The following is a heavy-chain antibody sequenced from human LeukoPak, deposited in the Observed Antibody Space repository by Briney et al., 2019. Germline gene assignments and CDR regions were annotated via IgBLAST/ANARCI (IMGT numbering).Heavy chain of an antibody. Sequence: GGSLRLSCAASGFTFSSYSMSWVRQAPGKGLEWVSFIYSGGNTHNSDSVKGRFTISRDNSKNTLYLQMNTLRAEDTAVYYCARRAGDYSHPYDYWGQGTLVTVSS. CDR2: IYSGGNT. D-gene: IGHD3-22*01. J-gene: IGHJ4*02. CDR3: ARRAGDYSHPYDY. V-gene: IGHV3-53*01. CDR1: GFTFSSYS.